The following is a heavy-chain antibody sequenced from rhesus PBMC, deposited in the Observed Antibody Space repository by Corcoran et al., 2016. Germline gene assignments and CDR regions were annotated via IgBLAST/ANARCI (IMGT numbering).Heavy chain of an antibody. Sequence: QVQVQESGPGLVKPSETLPLTCVVSGASISSNYWSWSRPPPGKGLEWIGYIYGGGGGSSYNPSLKSRVTISKDTSKNQFSLRLSSVTAADTAVYYCARTDSSGWDAFDFWGQGLRVTVSS. V-gene: IGHV4S6*01. D-gene: IGHD6-31*01. J-gene: IGHJ3*01. CDR2: IYGGGGGS. CDR3: ARTDSSGWDAFDF. CDR1: GASISSNY.